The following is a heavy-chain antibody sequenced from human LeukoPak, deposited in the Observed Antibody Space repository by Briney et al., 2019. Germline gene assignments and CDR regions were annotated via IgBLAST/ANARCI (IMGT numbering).Heavy chain of an antibody. CDR1: RGPFCSYA. J-gene: IGHJ6*03. D-gene: IGHD5-18*01. V-gene: IGHV1-69*05. CDR2: IIHIFDTA. CDR3: AKGYSYGYDYYYMDV. Sequence: ASVKVSCTASRGPFCSYAISWVRQAPGHRLEWMGGIIHIFDTAKYAEKFQRRVTITTDESTNTTYIELSSRRSNDTAVYYCAKGYSYGYDYYYMDVWSKGTTVTASS.